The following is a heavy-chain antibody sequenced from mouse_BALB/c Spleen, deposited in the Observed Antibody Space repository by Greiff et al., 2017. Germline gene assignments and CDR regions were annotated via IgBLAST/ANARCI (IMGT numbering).Heavy chain of an antibody. V-gene: IGHV2-9-2*01. CDR1: GFSLTSYD. J-gene: IGHJ3*01. CDR3: VRAGGKGAWFAY. D-gene: IGHD1-3*01. CDR2: IWTGGGT. Sequence: VKLMESGPGLVAPSQSLSITCTVSGFSLTSYDISWIRQPPGKGLEWLGVIWTGGGTNYNSAFMSRLSISKDNSKSQVFLKMNSLQTDDTAIYYCVRAGGKGAWFAYWGQGTLVTVSA.